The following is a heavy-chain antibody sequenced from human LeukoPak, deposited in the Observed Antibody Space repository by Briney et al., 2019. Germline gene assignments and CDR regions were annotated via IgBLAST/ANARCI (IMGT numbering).Heavy chain of an antibody. CDR3: XXXXGDYVSIGYFDY. J-gene: IGHJ4*02. D-gene: IGHD4-17*01. V-gene: IGHV3-30*02. CDR1: GFTFSSYG. Sequence: GGSLRLSCAASGFTFSSYGMHWVRQAPGKGLEWVAFIRYDGSNKYYADSVKGRFTISRDNSKNTLYLQMNSLRAEDTAVYYCXXXXGDYVSIGYFDYWGQGTLVTVSS. CDR2: IRYDGSNK.